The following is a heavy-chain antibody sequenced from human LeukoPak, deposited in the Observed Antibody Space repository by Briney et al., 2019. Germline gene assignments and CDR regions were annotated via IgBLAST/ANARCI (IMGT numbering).Heavy chain of an antibody. CDR2: IYHSGST. CDR3: ARDNWNDRALDY. Sequence: PSETLSLTCTVSGYSISSGYYWGWIRQPPGKGLEWIGSIYHSGSTNYNPSLKSRVTISIDTSKNQFSLKLSSVTAADTAVYYCARDNWNDRALDYWGQGTLVTVSS. V-gene: IGHV4-38-2*02. J-gene: IGHJ4*02. CDR1: GYSISSGYY. D-gene: IGHD1-20*01.